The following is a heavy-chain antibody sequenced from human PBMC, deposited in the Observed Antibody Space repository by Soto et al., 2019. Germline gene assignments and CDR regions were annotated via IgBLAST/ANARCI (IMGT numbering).Heavy chain of an antibody. CDR1: GGSFSTSS. D-gene: IGHD2-21*01. J-gene: IGHJ3*02. V-gene: IGHV1-69*14. CDR2: ILPIFGTA. CDR3: VRVHEFGGNSDAYDI. Sequence: QVLLVQSGAEMKKPGSSVKVSCKASGGSFSTSSINWVRQAPGQRPEWMANILPIFGTADYAQKFQGRVTKTSDTSXXTAYMELRSLLSEDTAVYYCVRVHEFGGNSDAYDIWGQGTVVTVSS.